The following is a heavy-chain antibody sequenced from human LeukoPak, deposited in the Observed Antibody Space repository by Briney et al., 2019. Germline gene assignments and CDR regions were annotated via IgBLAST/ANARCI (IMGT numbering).Heavy chain of an antibody. Sequence: GGSLRLSCAASGFTFSSYGMHWVRQAPGKGLEWVAVIWYDGSNKYYADSVKGRFTISRDNSKNTLYLQMNSLRAEDTAVYYCARGRGNIVVVPAAIHYGMDVWGQGTTVTVSS. CDR1: GFTFSSYG. J-gene: IGHJ6*02. D-gene: IGHD2-2*01. CDR3: ARGRGNIVVVPAAIHYGMDV. V-gene: IGHV3-33*01. CDR2: IWYDGSNK.